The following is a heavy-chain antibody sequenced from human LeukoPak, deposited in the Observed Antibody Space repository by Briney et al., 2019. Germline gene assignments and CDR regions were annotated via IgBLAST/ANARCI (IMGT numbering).Heavy chain of an antibody. J-gene: IGHJ1*01. Sequence: GGSLRLSCTASGFTVSGSYMSWVRQAPGKGLDWVAIIYHDHSTYYPESVKGRFTISKDDPKNTLLLQMDNLRVEDTAIYYCARDSAFSSYSDWGQGALVTVSS. CDR3: ARDSAFSSYSD. V-gene: IGHV3-53*01. CDR1: GFTVSGSY. CDR2: IYHDHST. D-gene: IGHD2-21*01.